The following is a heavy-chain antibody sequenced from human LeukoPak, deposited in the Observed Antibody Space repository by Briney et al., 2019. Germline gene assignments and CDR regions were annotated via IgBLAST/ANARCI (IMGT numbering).Heavy chain of an antibody. CDR3: ATGITMIRAEYFQH. V-gene: IGHV4-30-2*01. J-gene: IGHJ1*01. CDR2: IYHSGST. Sequence: SQTLSLTCAVSGGSISSGGYSWSWIRQPPGKGLEWIGYIYHSGSTYYNPSLKSRVTISVDRSKNQFSLKLSSVTAADTAVYYCATGITMIRAEYFQHWGQGTLVTVSS. CDR1: GGSISSGGYS. D-gene: IGHD3-10*01.